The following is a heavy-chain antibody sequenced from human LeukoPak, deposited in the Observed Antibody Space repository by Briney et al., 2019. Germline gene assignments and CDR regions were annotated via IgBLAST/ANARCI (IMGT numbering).Heavy chain of an antibody. D-gene: IGHD5-24*01. J-gene: IGHJ4*02. CDR2: IYTSGST. CDR3: ASPGDGYNRSVAY. Sequence: PSETLSLTCTVSGNSISSGDNYWSWIRQPAGKGLEWIGRIYTSGSTNYNPSLKSRVTISVDKSKNQFSLKLSSVTAADTAVYYCASPGDGYNRSVAYWGQGTLVTVSS. CDR1: GNSISSGDNY. V-gene: IGHV4-61*02.